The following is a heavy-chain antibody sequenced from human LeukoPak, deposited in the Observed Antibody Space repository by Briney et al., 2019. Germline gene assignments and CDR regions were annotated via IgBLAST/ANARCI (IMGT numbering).Heavy chain of an antibody. J-gene: IGHJ4*02. CDR1: GFTFNAYN. D-gene: IGHD1-26*01. V-gene: IGHV3-30*03. CDR3: ARDFSGSYSVDY. CDR2: VLYDGSDS. Sequence: GGTLRLSCSASGFTFNAYNIHWVRQAPGKGREWVAIVLYDGSDSYYADSVKGRFTISRDNFKNTLSLQMDSLRADDTAVYFCARDFSGSYSVDYWGQGTLVTVSS.